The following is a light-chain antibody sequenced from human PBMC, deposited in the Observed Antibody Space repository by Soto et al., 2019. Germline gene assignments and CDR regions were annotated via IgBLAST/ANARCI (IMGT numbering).Light chain of an antibody. CDR2: DAS. J-gene: IGKJ4*01. V-gene: IGKV1-13*02. CDR1: QDISSA. Sequence: GYRVTMTCRASQDISSALAWYQQKPGEAPNLLIYDASNVESGVPSRFSGSGSGTDFTLTVSSLQPEDFATYYCQQFIGYPLIFGGGTKVEIK. CDR3: QQFIGYPLI.